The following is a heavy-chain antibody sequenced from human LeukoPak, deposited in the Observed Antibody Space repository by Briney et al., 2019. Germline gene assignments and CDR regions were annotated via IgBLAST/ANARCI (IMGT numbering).Heavy chain of an antibody. Sequence: SETLSLTCTVSGGSISSYYWSWIRQPPGKGLEWIGYIYYSGSTNYNPSLKSRVTIPVDTSKYQFSLKLSSVTAADTAVYYCAKGYGSGSLYYYYYYGMDVWGQGTTVTVSS. D-gene: IGHD3-10*01. CDR1: GGSISSYY. J-gene: IGHJ6*02. CDR3: AKGYGSGSLYYYYYYGMDV. CDR2: IYYSGST. V-gene: IGHV4-59*01.